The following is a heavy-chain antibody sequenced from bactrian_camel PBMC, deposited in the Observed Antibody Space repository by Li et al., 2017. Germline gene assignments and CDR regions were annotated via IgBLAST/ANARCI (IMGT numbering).Heavy chain of an antibody. CDR1: VSSANDYC. J-gene: IGHJ4*01. Sequence: HVQLVESGGGSVQAGGSLRLSCAVSVSSANDYCLGWFRQASGKEREWVGSLDSDGRINYADSVKGRFTISRDNAKSTLHLQMNSLKPEDTAMYYCAAATTEGGWADWTRYTYRGQGTQVTVS. CDR3: AAATTEGGWADWTRYTY. CDR2: LDSDGRI. D-gene: IGHD4*01. V-gene: IGHV3S6*01.